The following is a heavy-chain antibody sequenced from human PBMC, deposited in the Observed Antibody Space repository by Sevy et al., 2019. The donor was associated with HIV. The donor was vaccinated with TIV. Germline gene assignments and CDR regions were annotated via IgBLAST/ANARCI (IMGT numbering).Heavy chain of an antibody. V-gene: IGHV3-15*01. D-gene: IGHD6-13*01. Sequence: GGSLRLSCAASGFTFSNAWMSWVRQAPGKGLEWVGRIKGKIYDGTIDYAAPVKGRFSISRDHSKNTLNLQMNSLKTEDTDVYNCTTASWSQEDYYNYWGQGTLVTVSS. CDR2: IKGKIYDGTI. J-gene: IGHJ4*02. CDR3: TTASWSQEDYYNY. CDR1: GFTFSNAW.